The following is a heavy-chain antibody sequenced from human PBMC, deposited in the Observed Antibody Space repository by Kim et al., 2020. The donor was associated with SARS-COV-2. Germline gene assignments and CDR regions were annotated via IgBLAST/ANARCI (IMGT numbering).Heavy chain of an antibody. J-gene: IGHJ4*02. CDR3: ARAGDSSSWYKV. D-gene: IGHD6-13*01. Sequence: YNPSLKSRVAISADTAKNQFCLKLSSVTAADTAVYYCARAGDSSSWYKVWGQGTLVTVSS. V-gene: IGHV4-4*09.